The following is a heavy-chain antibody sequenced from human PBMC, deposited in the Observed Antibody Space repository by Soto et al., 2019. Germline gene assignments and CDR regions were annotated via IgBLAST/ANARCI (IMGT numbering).Heavy chain of an antibody. CDR1: GFTFSSYG. J-gene: IGHJ4*02. Sequence: PGGSLRLSCAASGFTFSSYGMHWVRQAPGKGLEWVAVISYDGSNKYYADSVKGRFTISRDNSKNTLYLQMNSLRAEDTAVYYRAKDYLYYYDSSGYAPGYWGQGTLVTVSS. V-gene: IGHV3-30*18. CDR2: ISYDGSNK. CDR3: AKDYLYYYDSSGYAPGY. D-gene: IGHD3-22*01.